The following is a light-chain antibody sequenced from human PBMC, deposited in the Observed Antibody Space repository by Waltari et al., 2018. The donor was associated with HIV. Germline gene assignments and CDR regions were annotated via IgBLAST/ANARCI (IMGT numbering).Light chain of an antibody. Sequence: IVMTQSPATLSVSPGDRATLSCRASQSLSTNVAWYQQKPGQPPRLLIYWVSTRATGISARFSGSGSRTEFTLTISSVQSEDFAVYYCQQYLRWPLTFGGGTKVEV. J-gene: IGKJ4*01. CDR2: WVS. V-gene: IGKV3-15*01. CDR3: QQYLRWPLT. CDR1: QSLSTN.